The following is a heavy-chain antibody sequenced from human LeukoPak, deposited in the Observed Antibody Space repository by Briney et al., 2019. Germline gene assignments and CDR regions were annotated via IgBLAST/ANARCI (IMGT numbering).Heavy chain of an antibody. CDR3: ARHSGPYSSSWYTADAFDI. Sequence: SETLSLTCTVSGGSISSYYWSWIRQPPGKGLEWIGSIYYSGSTYYNPSLKSRVTISVDTSKNQFSLKLSSVTAADTAVYYCARHSGPYSSSWYTADAFDIWGQGTMVTVSS. V-gene: IGHV4-59*08. J-gene: IGHJ3*02. D-gene: IGHD6-13*01. CDR2: IYYSGST. CDR1: GGSISSYY.